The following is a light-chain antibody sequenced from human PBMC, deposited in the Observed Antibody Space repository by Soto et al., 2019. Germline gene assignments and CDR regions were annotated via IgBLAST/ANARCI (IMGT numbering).Light chain of an antibody. J-gene: IGKJ4*01. CDR1: QSVHSN. Sequence: DIVVTQSPATLSVSPGEGATLSCRTSQSVHSNLAWYQKKPGQAPRLLIHSASSRATGVPGRFSGSGSGADYTLTISSLQSEDIGVYYCQQYTAWTLTFGGGTKVEIK. CDR2: SAS. CDR3: QQYTAWTLT. V-gene: IGKV3-15*01.